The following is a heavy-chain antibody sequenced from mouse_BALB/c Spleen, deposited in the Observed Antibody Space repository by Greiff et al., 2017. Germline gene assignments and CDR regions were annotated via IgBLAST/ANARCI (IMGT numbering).Heavy chain of an antibody. CDR1: GYTFTDYE. J-gene: IGHJ2*01. CDR3: TTGSTFDY. D-gene: IGHD2-1*01. Sequence: QVQLQQSGAELVRPGASVTLSCKASGYTFTDYEMHWVKQTPVHGLEWIGAIDPETGGTAYNQKFKGKATLTADKSSSTAYMELRSLTSEDSAVYYCTTGSTFDYWGQGTTLTVSS. V-gene: IGHV1-15*01. CDR2: IDPETGGT.